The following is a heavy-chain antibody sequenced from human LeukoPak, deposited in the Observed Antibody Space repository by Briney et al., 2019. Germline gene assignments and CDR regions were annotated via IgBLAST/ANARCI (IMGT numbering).Heavy chain of an antibody. CDR1: GGTFSSYA. CDR3: ARVVTMVGHFDY. CDR2: IIPIFGTA. D-gene: IGHD3-10*02. Sequence: ASVKVSCKASGGTFSSYAISWVRQAPGQGLEWMGGIIPIFGTANYAQKFQGRVTITADESTSAAYMELSSLRSEDTAEYYCARVVTMVGHFDYWGQGTLVTVSS. V-gene: IGHV1-69*01. J-gene: IGHJ4*02.